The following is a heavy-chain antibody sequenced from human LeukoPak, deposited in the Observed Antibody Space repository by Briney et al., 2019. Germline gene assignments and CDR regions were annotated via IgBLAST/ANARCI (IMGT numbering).Heavy chain of an antibody. J-gene: IGHJ4*02. CDR1: GLAVTTEW. CDR3: TSALNINIHY. D-gene: IGHD1/OR15-1a*01. Sequence: GGSLRLSCAATGLAVTTEWMHWVRQAPGKGLVWVSGVNRDGSIRNYADSVKGRFTISRDDAKKTLYLQMNSLRDEDTALYCCTSALNINIHYWGQGTLVTVSS. V-gene: IGHV3-74*01. CDR2: VNRDGSIR.